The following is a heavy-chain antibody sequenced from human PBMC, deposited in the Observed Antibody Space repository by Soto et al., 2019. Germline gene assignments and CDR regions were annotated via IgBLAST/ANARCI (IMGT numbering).Heavy chain of an antibody. D-gene: IGHD6-13*01. V-gene: IGHV4-31*03. CDR1: GASISSGGFY. Sequence: QVQLQESGPGLVQPSQNLSLTCTVSGASISSGGFYWSWIRQFPGKGLEWIGYIDYRGRTFYNPSLKCRATISRDTSKSQFSLNVNSVTAADTAVFYCARVSAAGTRWFDSWGQGTLVTVSS. CDR2: IDYRGRT. J-gene: IGHJ5*01. CDR3: ARVSAAGTRWFDS.